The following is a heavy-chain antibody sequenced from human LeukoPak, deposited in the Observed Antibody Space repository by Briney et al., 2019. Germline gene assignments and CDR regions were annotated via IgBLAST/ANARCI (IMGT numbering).Heavy chain of an antibody. CDR2: ISYDGSNK. V-gene: IGHV3-30*18. J-gene: IGHJ6*02. CDR1: GFTFSSYG. Sequence: GGSLRLSCAASGFTFSSYGMHWVRQAPGKGLAWVAVISYDGSNKYYADSVKGRFTISRDNSKNTLYLQMNSLRAEDTAVYYCAKVVDPYAPRYYYYGMDVWGQGTTVTVSS. D-gene: IGHD2-15*01. CDR3: AKVVDPYAPRYYYYGMDV.